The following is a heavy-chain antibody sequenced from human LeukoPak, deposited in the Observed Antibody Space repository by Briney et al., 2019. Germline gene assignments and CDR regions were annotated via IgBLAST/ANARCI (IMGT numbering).Heavy chain of an antibody. CDR3: ARRGILEWLLSRENYYYYMDV. Sequence: PGGSLRLSCAASGFTFDDYGMSWVRQAPGKGLEWVSYISSSGSTIYYADSVKCRFTISRDNAKNSLYLQMNSLRAEDTAVYYCARRGILEWLLSRENYYYYMDVWGKGTTVTVSS. CDR2: ISSSGSTI. V-gene: IGHV3-11*04. J-gene: IGHJ6*03. D-gene: IGHD3-3*01. CDR1: GFTFDDYG.